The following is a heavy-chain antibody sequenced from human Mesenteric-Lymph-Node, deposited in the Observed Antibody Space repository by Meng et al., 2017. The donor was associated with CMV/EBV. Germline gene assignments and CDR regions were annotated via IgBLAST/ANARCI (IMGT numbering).Heavy chain of an antibody. V-gene: IGHV3-53*01. J-gene: IGHJ4*02. Sequence: GESLKISCAASEFTFSNNYMSWVRQAPGKGLEWVSVIYSGGSTHYADSVKGRFTISRDNSKNTLYLQMNSLGAEDTAVYYCAKCHYGGKKGYYFDYWGQGTLVTVSS. CDR2: IYSGGST. D-gene: IGHD4-23*01. CDR3: AKCHYGGKKGYYFDY. CDR1: EFTFSNNY.